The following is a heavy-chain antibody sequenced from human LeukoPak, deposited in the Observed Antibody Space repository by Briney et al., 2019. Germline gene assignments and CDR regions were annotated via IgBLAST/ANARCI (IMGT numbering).Heavy chain of an antibody. J-gene: IGHJ5*02. D-gene: IGHD6-13*01. Sequence: SETLSLTCTVSGGSINNGGHYWSWIRQHSGKGLEWIGYIYYSGSAYYNPSLKSRVIISVDTSKNQFSLKLNSVTAADTAVYYSARWGTGIAAVGTWGQGTLVTVSS. CDR3: ARWGTGIAAVGT. V-gene: IGHV4-31*03. CDR2: IYYSGSA. CDR1: GGSINNGGHY.